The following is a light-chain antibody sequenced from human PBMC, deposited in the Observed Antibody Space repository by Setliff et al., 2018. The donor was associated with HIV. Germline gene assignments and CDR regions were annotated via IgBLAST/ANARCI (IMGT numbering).Light chain of an antibody. Sequence: QSALTQPASVSGSPGQSITISCTGNSSNVGKYDFVSWYQQHPGKAPKLIIYDVTNRPSGVSDRFSGSKSVNTASLTISGLLAEDEADYYCSSYTSSGTYVFGTGTKVTVL. CDR3: SSYTSSGTYV. CDR1: SSNVGKYDF. J-gene: IGLJ1*01. V-gene: IGLV2-14*03. CDR2: DVT.